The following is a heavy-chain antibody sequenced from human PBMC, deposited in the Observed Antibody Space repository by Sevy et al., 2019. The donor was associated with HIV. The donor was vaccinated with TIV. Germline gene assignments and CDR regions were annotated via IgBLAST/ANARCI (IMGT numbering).Heavy chain of an antibody. CDR1: GFSFSTYD. V-gene: IGHV3-33*01. D-gene: IGHD6-19*01. CDR2: IWYDGSKK. CDR3: ARERDENSSGWSVPFDK. J-gene: IGHJ4*02. Sequence: GGSLRLSCTTSGFSFSTYDMHWVRQAPGKGLEWVAGIWYDGSKKQYADSVKGRFTISRDNSKNTMYLQMNSLRVEDTALFYCARERDENSSGWSVPFDKWGQGTLVTVSS.